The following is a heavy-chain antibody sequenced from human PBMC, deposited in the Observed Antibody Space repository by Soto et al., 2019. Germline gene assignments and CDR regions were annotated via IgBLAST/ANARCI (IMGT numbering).Heavy chain of an antibody. J-gene: IGHJ4*02. CDR3: TRVNIAVAGNPLDY. V-gene: IGHV3-21*01. Sequence: EVQLVESGGGPVKPGGSLRLSCAASGFTFSSYRMNWVRQAPGKGLEWVSSISSSSSYIYYADSVKGRFTISRDNAKNSLYLQMNSLRAEDTAVYYCTRVNIAVAGNPLDYWGQGTLVTVSS. D-gene: IGHD6-19*01. CDR2: ISSSSSYI. CDR1: GFTFSSYR.